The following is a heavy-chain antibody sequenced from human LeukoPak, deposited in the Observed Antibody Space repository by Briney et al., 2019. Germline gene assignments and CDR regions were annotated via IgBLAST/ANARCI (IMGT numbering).Heavy chain of an antibody. V-gene: IGHV3-73*01. J-gene: IGHJ5*02. CDR3: TRPDSSGYYYVS. Sequence: GGSLRLSCAASGFTFSGSAMHWVRQAYGKGLEWVGRIRSKANSYATAYAASVKGRFTISRDDSKNTAYLQMNSLKTEDTAVYYCTRPDSSGYYYVSWGQGTLVTVSS. CDR1: GFTFSGSA. CDR2: IRSKANSYAT. D-gene: IGHD3-22*01.